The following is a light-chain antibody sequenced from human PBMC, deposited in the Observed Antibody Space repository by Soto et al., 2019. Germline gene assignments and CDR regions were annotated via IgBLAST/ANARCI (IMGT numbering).Light chain of an antibody. V-gene: IGKV3-20*01. J-gene: IGKJ1*01. Sequence: ETLLTQSPSTLSLSAVDIATLPCRASQSVSSNKLAWYQQKPGQAPRLLIYAASSRATGIPDRFSGSGSGTDFTLTINRLEPEDFAVYYCQDYGTSWTFGQGTKVDI. CDR3: QDYGTSWT. CDR2: AAS. CDR1: QSVSSNK.